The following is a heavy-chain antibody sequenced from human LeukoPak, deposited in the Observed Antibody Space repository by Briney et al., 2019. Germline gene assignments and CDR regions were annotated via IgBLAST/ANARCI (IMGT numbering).Heavy chain of an antibody. Sequence: KPSETLSLTCTVSGGSISRYYWSWIRQPPGKGLEWIGYIYYSGSTNYNPSLKSRVTISVDTSKNQFSLKLSSVTAADTAVYYCARNYGDYVWGQGTLVTVSS. V-gene: IGHV4-59*01. D-gene: IGHD4-17*01. J-gene: IGHJ4*02. CDR3: ARNYGDYV. CDR2: IYYSGST. CDR1: GGSISRYY.